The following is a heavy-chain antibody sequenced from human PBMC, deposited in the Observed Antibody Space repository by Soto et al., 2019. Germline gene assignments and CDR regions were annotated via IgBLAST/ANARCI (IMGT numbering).Heavy chain of an antibody. CDR3: AKGISVVRVNWFDP. D-gene: IGHD3-10*01. V-gene: IGHV3-23*01. CDR2: ISGSGDST. J-gene: IGHJ5*02. Sequence: WALRPPRSASGFTLSSYAMSWFRQAPGKGLEWVSAISGSGDSTYYADSVKGRFTISRDNSKNTLYLQMNSLRAEDTAVYYCAKGISVVRVNWFDPWGQGTLVTVSS. CDR1: GFTLSSYA.